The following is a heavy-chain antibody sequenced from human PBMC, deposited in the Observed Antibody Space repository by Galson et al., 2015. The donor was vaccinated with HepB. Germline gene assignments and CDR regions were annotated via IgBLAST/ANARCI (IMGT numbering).Heavy chain of an antibody. CDR1: GGTFSSYA. Sequence: SVKVSCKASGGTFSSYAISWVRQAPGQGLEWMGGIIPIFGTANYAQKFQGRVTITADESTSTAYMELSSLRSEDTAVYYCASSDLVYSSSQGAFDIWGQGTMVTVSS. V-gene: IGHV1-69*13. J-gene: IGHJ3*02. CDR3: ASSDLVYSSSQGAFDI. D-gene: IGHD6-13*01. CDR2: IIPIFGTA.